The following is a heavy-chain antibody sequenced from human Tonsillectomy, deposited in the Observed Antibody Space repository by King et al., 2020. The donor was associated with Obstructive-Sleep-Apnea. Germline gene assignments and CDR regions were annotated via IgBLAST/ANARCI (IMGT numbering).Heavy chain of an antibody. Sequence: VQLVESGAEVKKPGASVKVSCKASGYTFTNYDINWVRQATGQGLEWMGWMNPNSGNTGYAQRFQGRVTMTRDTSINTAYMELSSLTSDDTAVYFCAMNTMTTSDWGQGTLVTVSS. CDR2: MNPNSGNT. CDR3: AMNTMTTSD. CDR1: GYTFTNYD. V-gene: IGHV1-8*01. J-gene: IGHJ4*02. D-gene: IGHD4-17*01.